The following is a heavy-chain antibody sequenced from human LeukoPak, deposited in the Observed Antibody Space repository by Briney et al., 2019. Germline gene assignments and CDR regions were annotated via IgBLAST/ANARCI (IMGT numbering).Heavy chain of an antibody. V-gene: IGHV3-74*01. CDR2: INSDGSWT. D-gene: IGHD4-17*01. CDR1: GNYW. J-gene: IGHJ6*02. Sequence: PGGSLRLSCAASGNYWMHWVRQAPGKGLVWVSHINSDGSWTSYADSVKGRFTISKDNAKNTVYLQMNSLRAEDTAVYYCANGGYDYGDLYYYYGMDVWGQGTTVTVSS. CDR3: ANGGYDYGDLYYYYGMDV.